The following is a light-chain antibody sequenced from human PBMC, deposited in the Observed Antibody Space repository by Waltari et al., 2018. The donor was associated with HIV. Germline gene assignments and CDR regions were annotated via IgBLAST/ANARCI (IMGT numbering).Light chain of an antibody. Sequence: EIVLTQSPDTLSVSPGERATLSCRASQSVGSKLAWYQQKPGQAPRLLFSGASTRATGIPARFTASGSGTEFTLTISSLQSEDYAIYYCQDYSDWPRTFGQGTKVEMK. J-gene: IGKJ1*01. CDR3: QDYSDWPRT. CDR1: QSVGSK. CDR2: GAS. V-gene: IGKV3-15*01.